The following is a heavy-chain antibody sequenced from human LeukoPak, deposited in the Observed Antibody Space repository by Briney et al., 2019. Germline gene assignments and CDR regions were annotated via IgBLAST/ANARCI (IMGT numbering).Heavy chain of an antibody. V-gene: IGHV4-59*01. J-gene: IGHJ3*01. CDR2: IYYSGST. D-gene: IGHD3-3*01. Sequence: PSETLSLTCTVSGGSISSYYWSWIRQPPGKGLEWIGYIYYSGSTNYNPSLKSRVTISVDTSKNQFSLKLSSVTAAGTAVYYCASHGPYYDLRSGYYTDDAFDVWGQGTMVTVSS. CDR3: ASHGPYYDLRSGYYTDDAFDV. CDR1: GGSISSYY.